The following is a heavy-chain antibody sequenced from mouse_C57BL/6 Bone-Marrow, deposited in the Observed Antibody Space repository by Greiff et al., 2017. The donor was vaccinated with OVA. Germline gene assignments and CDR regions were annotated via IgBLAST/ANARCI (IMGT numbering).Heavy chain of an antibody. CDR1: GYTFTSYW. Sequence: QVQLQQPGAELVKPGASVKLSCKASGYTFTSYWMHWVKQRPGRGLEWIGRIDPNSGGTKYNEKFKSKATLTVDKPSSTAYMQLSSLTSEDSAVYLCARLGHYGSSYYAMDYWGQGTSVTVSS. J-gene: IGHJ4*01. D-gene: IGHD1-1*01. CDR2: IDPNSGGT. CDR3: ARLGHYGSSYYAMDY. V-gene: IGHV1-72*01.